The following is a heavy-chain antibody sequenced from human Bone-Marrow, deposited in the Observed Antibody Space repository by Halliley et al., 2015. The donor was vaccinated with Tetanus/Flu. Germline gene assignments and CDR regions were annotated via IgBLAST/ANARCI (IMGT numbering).Heavy chain of an antibody. V-gene: IGHV4-39*01. Sequence: TLSLTCTTPGGSISSSSYYWGWVRQPPGKGLEWIGSIYYNGNPFYKPSLKSRVTISVDTSKNQFSLKLRYVTAADSGVYYCARRLGYCSSTSCNFDYWGQGTLVTVSS. J-gene: IGHJ4*02. D-gene: IGHD2-2*01. CDR2: IYYNGNP. CDR1: GGSISSSSYY. CDR3: ARRLGYCSSTSCNFDY.